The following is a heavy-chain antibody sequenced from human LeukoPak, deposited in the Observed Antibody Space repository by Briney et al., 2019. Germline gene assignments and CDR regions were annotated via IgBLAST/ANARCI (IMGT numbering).Heavy chain of an antibody. CDR1: GFTVSSNY. Sequence: GSLRLSCAASGFTVSSNYMSWVRQPPGKGLEWIGEISHSGSTNYNPSLKSRVTISVDTSKNQFSLKLTSVTAADTAVYYCARGVIGPRLGHWGQGTLVTVSS. D-gene: IGHD3-16*02. CDR3: ARGVIGPRLGH. V-gene: IGHV4-34*01. CDR2: ISHSGST. J-gene: IGHJ5*02.